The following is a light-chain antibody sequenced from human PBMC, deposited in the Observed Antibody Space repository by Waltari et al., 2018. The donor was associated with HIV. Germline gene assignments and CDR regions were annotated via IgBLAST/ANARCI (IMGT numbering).Light chain of an antibody. J-gene: IGKJ2*01. V-gene: IGKV3-20*01. CDR1: QSVSSSY. CDR2: GAS. Sequence: PPERATLSCRASQSVSSSYLAWYQQKPGQAPRLLIYGASSRATGIPDRFSGSGSGTDFTLTISRLEPEDSAVYYCQQYGSSPYTFGQGTKLEIK. CDR3: QQYGSSPYT.